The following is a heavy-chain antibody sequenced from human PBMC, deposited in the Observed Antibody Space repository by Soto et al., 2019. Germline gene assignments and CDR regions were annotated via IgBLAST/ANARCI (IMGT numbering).Heavy chain of an antibody. J-gene: IGHJ4*02. Sequence: ASVKVSCKASGYTFTSYYMHWVRQAPGQGLEWMGVINPSGGSATYVQKFQGRVTMTRDTSTSTVYMELSSLKSDDTAVYYCARSSRGYIYGDFDYWGQGTLVTVS. D-gene: IGHD5-18*01. CDR2: INPSGGSA. CDR1: GYTFTSYY. CDR3: ARSSRGYIYGDFDY. V-gene: IGHV1-46*01.